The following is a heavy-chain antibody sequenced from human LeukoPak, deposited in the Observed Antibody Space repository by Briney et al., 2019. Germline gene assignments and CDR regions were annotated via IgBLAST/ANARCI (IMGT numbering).Heavy chain of an antibody. CDR3: ASLDGGYSEAVGH. Sequence: SETLSLTCTISGASTRHNWSWIRQPPGKGLEWIGDIYYSGYTKYSPTLNSRVTISVDESKNQFSLKMASVTAADTAVYYCASLDGGYSEAVGHWGQGTLVTVSS. CDR2: IYYSGYT. V-gene: IGHV4-59*11. D-gene: IGHD4-23*01. CDR1: GASTRHN. J-gene: IGHJ4*02.